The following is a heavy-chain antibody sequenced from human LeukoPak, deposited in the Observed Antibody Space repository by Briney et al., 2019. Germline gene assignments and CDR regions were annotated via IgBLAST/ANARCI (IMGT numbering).Heavy chain of an antibody. CDR2: IYYSGST. V-gene: IGHV4-31*03. CDR3: ARIVVVTATSVYFDY. D-gene: IGHD2-21*02. Sequence: SQTLSLTCTVSGGSISRGGYYWSWIRQHPGKGLEWIGYIYYSGSTYYNPSLKSRVTISVDTSKNQFSLKLSSVTAADTAVYYCARIVVVTATSVYFDYWGQGTLVTVSS. J-gene: IGHJ4*02. CDR1: GGSISRGGYY.